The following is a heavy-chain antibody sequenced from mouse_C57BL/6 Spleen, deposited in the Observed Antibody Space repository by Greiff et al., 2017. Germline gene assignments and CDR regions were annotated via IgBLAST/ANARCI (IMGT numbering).Heavy chain of an antibody. V-gene: IGHV14-1*01. CDR3: TIVTTVVATGAMDY. J-gene: IGHJ4*01. D-gene: IGHD1-1*01. CDR2: IDPEDGDT. CDR1: GFNIKDYY. Sequence: VQLKESGAELVRPGASVKLSCTASGFNIKDYYMHWVKQRPEQGLEWIGRIDPEDGDTEYAPKFQGKATMTADTSSNTAYLQLSSLTSEDTAVYYCTIVTTVVATGAMDYWGQGTSVTVSS.